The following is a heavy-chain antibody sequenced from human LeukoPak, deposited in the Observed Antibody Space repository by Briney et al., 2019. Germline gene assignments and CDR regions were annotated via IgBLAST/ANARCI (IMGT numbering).Heavy chain of an antibody. Sequence: GGSLRLSCAASAFTFSNYAMSWVRQAQGRGLEWDSTISGGGGSTYFTDSVKGRFTISRDNSKNTLHLQMNSLRAEDTALYYCARNDRYSSSPRYYFDYWGQGTLVTVSS. V-gene: IGHV3-23*01. CDR3: ARNDRYSSSPRYYFDY. CDR2: ISGGGGST. J-gene: IGHJ4*02. D-gene: IGHD6-13*01. CDR1: AFTFSNYA.